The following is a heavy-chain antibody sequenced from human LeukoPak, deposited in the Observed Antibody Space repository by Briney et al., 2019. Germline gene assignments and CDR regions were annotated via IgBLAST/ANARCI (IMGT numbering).Heavy chain of an antibody. CDR1: GFTFSSYA. CDR3: AKGGNIVVVPAATTY. Sequence: PGGSLRLSCAASGFTFSSYAMSWVRQAPGKGLEWVSAISGSGGSTYYADSVKGRFTISRDNSKNTLYLQMNSLSAEDTAVYYCAKGGNIVVVPAATTYWGQGTLVTVSS. D-gene: IGHD2-2*01. V-gene: IGHV3-23*01. CDR2: ISGSGGST. J-gene: IGHJ4*02.